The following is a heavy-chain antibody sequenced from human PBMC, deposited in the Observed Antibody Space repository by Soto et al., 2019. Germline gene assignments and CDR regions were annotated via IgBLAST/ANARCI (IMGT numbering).Heavy chain of an antibody. Sequence: QVQLVESGGGVVQPGRSLRLSCAASGFTFSSYGMHWVRQAPGKGLEWVAVISYDGSNKYYADSVKGRFTISRDNSKNTLYLQMNSLRAEDTAVYYCAKDIVVVPAAIRADYYYGMDVWGQGTTVTVSS. CDR2: ISYDGSNK. CDR3: AKDIVVVPAAIRADYYYGMDV. J-gene: IGHJ6*02. V-gene: IGHV3-30*18. D-gene: IGHD2-2*02. CDR1: GFTFSSYG.